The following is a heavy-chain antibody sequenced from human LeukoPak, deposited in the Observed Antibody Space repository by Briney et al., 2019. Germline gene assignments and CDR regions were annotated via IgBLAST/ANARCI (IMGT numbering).Heavy chain of an antibody. CDR3: ASKTKSSWYA. CDR1: GFTFSTYE. J-gene: IGHJ5*02. Sequence: AGGSLRLSCAASGFTFSTYEMNWVRQAPGKGLEWVSSISRGATTIYYAGSVKGRFTISRDNAKNSLYLQMNSLRAEDTAVYYCASKTKSSWYAWGQGTLVTVSS. V-gene: IGHV3-48*03. D-gene: IGHD6-13*01. CDR2: ISRGATTI.